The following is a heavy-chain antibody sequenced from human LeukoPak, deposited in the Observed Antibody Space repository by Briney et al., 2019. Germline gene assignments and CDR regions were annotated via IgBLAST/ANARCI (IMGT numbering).Heavy chain of an antibody. CDR1: GFTFDDYA. D-gene: IGHD6-19*01. V-gene: IGHV3-9*03. CDR2: ISWNSGSI. J-gene: IGHJ4*02. CDR3: AAAVAGYFDY. Sequence: GGSLRLSCAASGFTFDDYAMHWVRQAPEKGLEWVSGISWNSGSIGYADSVKGRFTISRDNAKNSLYLQMNSLRAEDMALYYCAAAVAGYFDYWGQGTLVTVSS.